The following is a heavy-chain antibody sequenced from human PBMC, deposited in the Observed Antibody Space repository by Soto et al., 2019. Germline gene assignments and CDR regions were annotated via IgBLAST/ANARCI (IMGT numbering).Heavy chain of an antibody. CDR1: GFTFSSYA. D-gene: IGHD5-18*01. J-gene: IGHJ4*02. CDR3: AKGVSQYTPLALFDY. Sequence: GGSLRLSCAASGFTFSSYAMSWVRQAPGKGLEWVSTISGSDGRTYSTDSVKGRFTISRDNARNTAYLQMNSLRVEDTAVYYCAKGVSQYTPLALFDYWGRGTLVTVSS. V-gene: IGHV3-23*01. CDR2: ISGSDGRT.